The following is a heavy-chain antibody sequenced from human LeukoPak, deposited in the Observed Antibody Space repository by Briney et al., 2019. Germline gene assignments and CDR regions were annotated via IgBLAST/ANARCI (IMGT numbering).Heavy chain of an antibody. J-gene: IGHJ5*02. Sequence: PSETLSLTCAVYGGSFSGYYWSWIRQPPGKGLEWIGEINHSGSTNYNPSLKSRVTISVDTSKNQFSLKLSSVTAADTAVYYCARGGVPYGDYCWFDPWGQGTLVTVSS. CDR2: INHSGST. D-gene: IGHD4-17*01. CDR1: GGSFSGYY. V-gene: IGHV4-34*01. CDR3: ARGGVPYGDYCWFDP.